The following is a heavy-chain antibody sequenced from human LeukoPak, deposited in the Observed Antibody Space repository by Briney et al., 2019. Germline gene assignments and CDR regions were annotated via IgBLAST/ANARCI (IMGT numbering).Heavy chain of an antibody. CDR3: ARDPGSGWFSGGLSYDY. J-gene: IGHJ4*02. D-gene: IGHD6-19*01. CDR2: ISYDGSNK. CDR1: GFTFSSYA. Sequence: PGRSLRLSCAASGFTFSSYAMHWVRQAPGKGLEWAAVISYDGSNKYYADSVKGRFTISRDNSKNTLYLQMNSLRAEDTAVYYCARDPGSGWFSGGLSYDYWGQGTLVTVSS. V-gene: IGHV3-30*04.